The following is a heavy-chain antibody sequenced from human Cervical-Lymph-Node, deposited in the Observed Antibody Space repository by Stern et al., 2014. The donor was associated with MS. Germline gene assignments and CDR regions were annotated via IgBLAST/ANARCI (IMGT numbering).Heavy chain of an antibody. CDR3: ARDTARGGQCEPGQKPPCRGA. J-gene: IGHJ1*01. CDR2: TRNKANSYTT. D-gene: IGHD3-10*01. V-gene: IGHV3-72*01. Sequence: MQLVPSGGGLVQPGGSLRLSCAASGFTFSDHYMDWVRQAPRKGLERVGRTRNKANSYTTEYAASVKGRFTISRDDSKNSLYLQMNSLKTEDTAVYYCARDTARGGQCEPGQKPPCRGAWG. CDR1: GFTFSDHY.